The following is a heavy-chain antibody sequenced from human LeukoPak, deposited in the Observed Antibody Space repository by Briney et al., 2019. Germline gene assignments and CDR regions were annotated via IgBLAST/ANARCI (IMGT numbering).Heavy chain of an antibody. Sequence: SVKVSCKASGGTFSSYAISWVRQAPGQGLEWMGGIIPIFGTANYAQRFQGRVTITTDESTSTAYMELSSLRSEDTAVYYCASLGLYCSGGSCYSDYYYYYYMDVWGKGTTVTVSS. J-gene: IGHJ6*03. CDR2: IIPIFGTA. V-gene: IGHV1-69*05. D-gene: IGHD2-15*01. CDR1: GGTFSSYA. CDR3: ASLGLYCSGGSCYSDYYYYYYMDV.